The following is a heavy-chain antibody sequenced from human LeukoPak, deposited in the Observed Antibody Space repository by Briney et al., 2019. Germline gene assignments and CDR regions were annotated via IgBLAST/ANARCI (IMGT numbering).Heavy chain of an antibody. CDR3: AKTIPYDSSGHYYFDY. Sequence: SVKVSCKASGGTFSSYAISWVRQAPGQGLEWMGGIIPIFGTANYAQKFQGRVTITADESTSTAYMELSSLRSEDTAVYYCAKTIPYDSSGHYYFDYWGQGTLVTVSS. D-gene: IGHD3-22*01. V-gene: IGHV1-69*13. J-gene: IGHJ4*02. CDR2: IIPIFGTA. CDR1: GGTFSSYA.